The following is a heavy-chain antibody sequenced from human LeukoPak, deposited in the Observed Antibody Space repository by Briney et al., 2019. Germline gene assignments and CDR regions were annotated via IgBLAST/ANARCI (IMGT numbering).Heavy chain of an antibody. D-gene: IGHD3-22*01. CDR2: INYSGST. Sequence: SETLTLTCTASGGTISSYYWSWIRQPPGKGLEWIGYINYSGSTNYNPSLKSRVAISVATSKNQFSLKLSSVTAADTAVYYCARGADSSGYYSIFYFDYWGQGTLVTVSS. V-gene: IGHV4-59*01. J-gene: IGHJ4*02. CDR3: ARGADSSGYYSIFYFDY. CDR1: GGTISSYY.